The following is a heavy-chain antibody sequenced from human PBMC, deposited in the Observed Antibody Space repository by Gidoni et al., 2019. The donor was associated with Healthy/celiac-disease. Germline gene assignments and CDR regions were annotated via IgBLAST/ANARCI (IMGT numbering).Heavy chain of an antibody. J-gene: IGHJ6*02. V-gene: IGHV4-34*01. CDR1: VGSFSGYY. CDR3: ARGTYYDFWSGYPVGYYYGMDV. D-gene: IGHD3-3*01. Sequence: QVQLQQWGAGLLKPSETLSLTCAVYVGSFSGYYWSWIRQPPGKGLEWIGEINHSGSTNYNPSLKSRVTISVDTSKNQFSLKLSSVTAADTAVYYCARGTYYDFWSGYPVGYYYGMDVWGQGTTVTVSS. CDR2: INHSGST.